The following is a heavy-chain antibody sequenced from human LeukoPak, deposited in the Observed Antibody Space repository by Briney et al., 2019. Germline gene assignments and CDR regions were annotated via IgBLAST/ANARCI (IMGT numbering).Heavy chain of an antibody. D-gene: IGHD6-19*01. Sequence: ASVKVSCKASGYTFTSYYMHWVRQAPGQGLEWMGIINPSGGSTSYAQKFQSRVTMTRDTSTSTVYMELSSLRSEDTAVYYCASLGTRGGWFLDYWGQGTLVTVSS. CDR3: ASLGTRGGWFLDY. CDR1: GYTFTSYY. CDR2: INPSGGST. J-gene: IGHJ4*02. V-gene: IGHV1-46*01.